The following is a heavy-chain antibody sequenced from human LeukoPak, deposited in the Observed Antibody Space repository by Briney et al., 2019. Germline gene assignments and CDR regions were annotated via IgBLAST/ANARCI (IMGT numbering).Heavy chain of an antibody. V-gene: IGHV5-51*01. CDR2: IYPGDSDT. J-gene: IGHJ4*02. D-gene: IGHD2-21*02. CDR3: ARRRYCGGDCWYFDY. CDR1: GYSFTSYW. Sequence: GESLQISCKGSGYSFTSYWIGWVRQMPGKGLEWMGIIYPGDSDTRYSPSFQGQVTISADKSISTAYLQWSSLKASDTAMYYCARRRYCGGDCWYFDYWGQGTLVTVSS.